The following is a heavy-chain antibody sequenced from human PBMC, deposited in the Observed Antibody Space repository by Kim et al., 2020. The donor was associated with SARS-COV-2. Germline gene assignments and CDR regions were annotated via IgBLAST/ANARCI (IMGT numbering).Heavy chain of an antibody. CDR2: IYYSGTT. CDR1: GGSISSYY. CDR3: ARANYFDY. Sequence: SETLSLTCAVSGGSISSYYWSWIRQPPGKGLEWLGVIYYSGTTNYNPSLKSRVTISVDTSKNQFSLKLSSVTAADTAVYYCARANYFDYWGQGTLVTVSS. J-gene: IGHJ4*02. V-gene: IGHV4-59*01.